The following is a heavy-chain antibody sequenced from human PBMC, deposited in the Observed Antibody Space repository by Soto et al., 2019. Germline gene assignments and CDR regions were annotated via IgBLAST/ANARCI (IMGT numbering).Heavy chain of an antibody. CDR2: MNPNVGNT. V-gene: IGHV1-8*01. CDR1: GYTFTSYD. J-gene: IGHJ5*02. Sequence: QVQLVQSGAEVKKPGASVKVSCKASGYTFTSYDINWVRQATGQGLEWMGWMNPNVGNTAYAQKYLGRVTMTRNTSISTAYMELSSLRSEDTAVYYCASERTRGFDPWGQGTLVTVSS. CDR3: ASERTRGFDP.